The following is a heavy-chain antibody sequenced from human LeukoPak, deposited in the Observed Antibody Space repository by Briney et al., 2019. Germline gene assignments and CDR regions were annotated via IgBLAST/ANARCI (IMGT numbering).Heavy chain of an antibody. Sequence: SETLSLTCTVSGGSSSSSSYYWGWIRQPPGKGLEWIGSIYYSGSTYYNPSLKSRVTISVDTSKNQFSLKLSSVTAADTAVYYCARGAYYYYMDVWGKGTTVTVSS. J-gene: IGHJ6*03. CDR3: ARGAYYYYMDV. CDR1: GGSSSSSSYY. CDR2: IYYSGST. V-gene: IGHV4-39*01.